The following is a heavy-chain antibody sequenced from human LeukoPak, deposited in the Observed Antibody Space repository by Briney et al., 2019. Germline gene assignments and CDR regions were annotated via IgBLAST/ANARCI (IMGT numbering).Heavy chain of an antibody. J-gene: IGHJ3*01. CDR1: GFTFSSYA. D-gene: IGHD3-22*01. Sequence: PGGSLRLSCAASGFTFSSYAMNWVRLAPGKGLEWVSAISGSGDLIYYADSVKGRFTISRDNSKNTLYLQMSSLRAEDTAVYYCAKVGSSGQLPHDVFDVWGQGTVVTVSS. V-gene: IGHV3-23*01. CDR2: ISGSGDLI. CDR3: AKVGSSGQLPHDVFDV.